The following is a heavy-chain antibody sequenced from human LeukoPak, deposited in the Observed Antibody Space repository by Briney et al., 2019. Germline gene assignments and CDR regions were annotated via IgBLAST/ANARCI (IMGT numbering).Heavy chain of an antibody. D-gene: IGHD3-10*01. CDR1: GFTFSSYA. J-gene: IGHJ4*02. Sequence: PGRSLRLSCAASGFTFSSYAMHWVRQAPGKGLEWVAVISYDGSNKYYADSVKGRFTISRDNSKNTLYLQMNSLRAEDTAVYYCARGVIYFDYWGQGTLVTVSS. CDR2: ISYDGSNK. CDR3: ARGVIYFDY. V-gene: IGHV3-30*04.